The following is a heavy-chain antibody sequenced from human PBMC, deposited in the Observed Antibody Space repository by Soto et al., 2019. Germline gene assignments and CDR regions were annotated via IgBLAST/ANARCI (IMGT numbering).Heavy chain of an antibody. J-gene: IGHJ5*02. CDR1: GFTFSSYW. Sequence: GGSLRLSCAASGFTFSSYWMSWVRQAPGKGLEWVANIKQDGSEKYYVDSVKGRFTISRDNAKNSLYLQMNSLRAEDTAVYYCARARAYSSSGVNWFDPWGQGTLVTVSS. D-gene: IGHD6-13*01. V-gene: IGHV3-7*01. CDR2: IKQDGSEK. CDR3: ARARAYSSSGVNWFDP.